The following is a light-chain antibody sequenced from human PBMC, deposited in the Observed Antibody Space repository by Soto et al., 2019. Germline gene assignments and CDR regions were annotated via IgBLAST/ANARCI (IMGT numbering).Light chain of an antibody. CDR3: QHYYSIPWT. J-gene: IGKJ1*01. CDR1: QSISSW. V-gene: IGKV4-1*01. Sequence: DIQMTQSPSTLSASVGDRATITCRASQSISSWLAWYQQKPGQPPKLLIYWASARESGVPDRFSGSGSGTDFTLTISSLQAEDVAVYYCQHYYSIPWTFDQGTKVDIK. CDR2: WAS.